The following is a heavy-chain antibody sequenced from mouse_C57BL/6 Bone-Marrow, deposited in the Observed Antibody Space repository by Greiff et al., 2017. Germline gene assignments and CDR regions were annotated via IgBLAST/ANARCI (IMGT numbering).Heavy chain of an antibody. CDR2: ISSGSSTI. CDR3: ARGAGKAWVSY. V-gene: IGHV5-17*01. Sequence: SGGGLVKPGGSLKLSCAASGFTFSDYGMHWVRQAPEKGLEWVAYISSGSSTIYYADTVKGRFTISRDNAKNTLFLQMTSLRSEDTAMYYCARGAGKAWVSYGGQGTLVTVYA. J-gene: IGHJ3*01. D-gene: IGHD4-1*01. CDR1: GFTFSDYG.